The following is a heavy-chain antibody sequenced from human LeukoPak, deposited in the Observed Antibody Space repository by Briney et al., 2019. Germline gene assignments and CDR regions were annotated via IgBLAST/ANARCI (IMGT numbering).Heavy chain of an antibody. CDR1: GYSISSGYY. D-gene: IGHD2-15*01. Sequence: PSETLSLTCTVSGYSISSGYYWGWIRQPPGKGLEWIGYIYYSGSTYYNPSLKSRVTISVDTSKNQFSLKLSSVTAADTAVYYCARGALKGFDYYYYMDVWGKGTTVTVSS. J-gene: IGHJ6*03. CDR3: ARGALKGFDYYYYMDV. V-gene: IGHV4-38-2*02. CDR2: IYYSGST.